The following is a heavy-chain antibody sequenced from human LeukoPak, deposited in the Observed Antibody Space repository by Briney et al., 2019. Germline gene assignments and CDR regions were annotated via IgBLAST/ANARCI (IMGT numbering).Heavy chain of an antibody. Sequence: SETLSLTCTVSGGSISSYYWSWIRQPPGKGLEWIGYIYYSGSTNYNPSLKSRVTISVDTSKNQFSLKLSSVAAADTAVYYCARGLGLTGYIYYYYYMDVWGKGTTVTVSS. J-gene: IGHJ6*03. CDR1: GGSISSYY. CDR2: IYYSGST. CDR3: ARGLGLTGYIYYYYYMDV. V-gene: IGHV4-59*12. D-gene: IGHD3-9*01.